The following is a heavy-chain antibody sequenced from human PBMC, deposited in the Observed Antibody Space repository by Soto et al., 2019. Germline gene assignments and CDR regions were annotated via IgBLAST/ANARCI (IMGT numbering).Heavy chain of an antibody. V-gene: IGHV4-34*01. Sequence: ETLVLTCAFYGRSSSDYNRSGSRQPPERGQEWSGEIDHSGSTNYDPNLKSRVTMTADTSKNQFYLKLSSVTAADTAVYYCARAAHRYCSCGSWYSGRDYWGQGTLVTVSS. CDR2: IDHSGST. CDR3: ARAAHRYCSCGSWYSGRDY. J-gene: IGHJ4*02. D-gene: IGHD2-15*01. CDR1: GRSSSDYN.